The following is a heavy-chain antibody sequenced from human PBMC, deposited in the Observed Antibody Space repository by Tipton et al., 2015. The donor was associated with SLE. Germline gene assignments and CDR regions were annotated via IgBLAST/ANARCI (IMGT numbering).Heavy chain of an antibody. CDR2: IYYSGST. Sequence: PSLTCTVSGGSISSYYWSWIRQPPGKGLEWIGYIYYSGSTNYNPSLKSRLTISIDRSQNQFSLRLNSMTAADTAVYYCARHPTTVTTPWEWYFDLWGRGTLVTVSS. CDR1: GGSISSYY. D-gene: IGHD4-17*01. V-gene: IGHV4-59*08. J-gene: IGHJ2*01. CDR3: ARHPTTVTTPWEWYFDL.